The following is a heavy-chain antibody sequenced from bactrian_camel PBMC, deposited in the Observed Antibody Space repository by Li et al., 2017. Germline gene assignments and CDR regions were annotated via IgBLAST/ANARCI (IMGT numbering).Heavy chain of an antibody. V-gene: IGHV3S54*01. CDR3: AAGRNWHIAIPPKSTEFTY. J-gene: IGHJ4*01. CDR2: IDTSGHRT. D-gene: IGHD1*01. Sequence: HVQLVESGGGSALAGGSVRLSCAASGYYEGLHCMAWFRQGLGNKREGVAMIDTSGHRTYYADSVNGRFTVSQDNAKNTLTLQMNSLVPEDTGMYVCAAGRNWHIAIPPKSTEFTYWGQGTQVTVS. CDR1: GYYEGLHC.